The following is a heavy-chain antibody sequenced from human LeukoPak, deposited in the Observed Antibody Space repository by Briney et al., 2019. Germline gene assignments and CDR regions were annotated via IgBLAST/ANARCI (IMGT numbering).Heavy chain of an antibody. CDR1: GFTFSDYY. CDR2: ISSSSSYT. D-gene: IGHD3-9*01. V-gene: IGHV3-11*06. Sequence: PGGSLRLSCAASGFTFSDYYMSWIRQAPGKGLEWVSYISSSSSYTNYADSVKGRFTIPRDNAKNSLFLQMNSLRAEDTAVYYCARSLAYYDILTGYYCYYYYGMDVWGKGTTVTVSS. CDR3: ARSLAYYDILTGYYCYYYYGMDV. J-gene: IGHJ6*04.